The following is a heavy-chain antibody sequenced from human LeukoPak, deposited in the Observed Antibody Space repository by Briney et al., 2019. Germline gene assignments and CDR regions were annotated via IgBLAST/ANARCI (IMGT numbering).Heavy chain of an antibody. CDR2: IYSSDIT. J-gene: IGHJ4*02. D-gene: IGHD2-21*01. V-gene: IGHV3-53*01. CDR3: RGDSSY. CDR1: GFTYKRNF. Sequence: GGPVSLFCGPCGFTYKRNFMIGAREAREEGLEWVSLIYSSDITYYAASVKGPFTISRDHSKNKLYLQMHSLRAEDTAVYYCRGDSSYWGQGTLVTVSS.